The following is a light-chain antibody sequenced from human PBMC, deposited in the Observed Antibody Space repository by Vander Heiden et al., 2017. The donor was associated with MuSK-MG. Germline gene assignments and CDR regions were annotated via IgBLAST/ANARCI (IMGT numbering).Light chain of an antibody. CDR1: QSISSY. V-gene: IGKV1-39*01. J-gene: IGKJ1*01. CDR2: AAS. Sequence: DIQMTQSPSSLSASVADRVTITCRASQSISSYLNWYQQKPGKAPRLLIYAASSLHSGVPSRFGGSGSGTDFTLTISSLQPEDFATYYCQQSDSTPRTFGQGTKVEIK. CDR3: QQSDSTPRT.